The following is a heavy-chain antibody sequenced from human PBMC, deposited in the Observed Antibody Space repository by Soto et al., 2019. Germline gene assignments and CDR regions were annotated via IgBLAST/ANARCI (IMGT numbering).Heavy chain of an antibody. CDR1: GFTFSSYA. V-gene: IGHV3-30-3*01. CDR3: ARESYKAVAGINWFDP. Sequence: GGSLRLSCAASGFTFSSYAMHWVRQAPGKGLEWVAVISYDGSNTYYADSVKGRFTISRDNSKNTLYLQMNSLRAEDTAVYYCARESYKAVAGINWFDPWGQGTLVTVSS. J-gene: IGHJ5*02. CDR2: ISYDGSNT. D-gene: IGHD6-19*01.